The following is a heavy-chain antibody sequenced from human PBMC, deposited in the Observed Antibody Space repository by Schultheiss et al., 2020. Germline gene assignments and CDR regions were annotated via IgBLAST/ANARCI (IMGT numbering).Heavy chain of an antibody. Sequence: SETLSLTFAVYGGSFSGYYWSWIRQPPGKGLEWIGRIYTSGSTNYNPSLKSRVTISVDKSKNQFSLKLSSVTAADTAVYYCARDRYYYYGMDVWGQGTTVTGSS. CDR3: ARDRYYYYGMDV. V-gene: IGHV4-59*10. J-gene: IGHJ6*02. CDR1: GGSFSGYY. CDR2: IYTSGST.